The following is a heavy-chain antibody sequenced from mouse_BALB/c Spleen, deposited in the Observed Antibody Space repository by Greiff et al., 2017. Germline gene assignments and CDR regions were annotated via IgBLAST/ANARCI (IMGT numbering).Heavy chain of an antibody. CDR1: GFTFSSYA. J-gene: IGHJ3*01. V-gene: IGHV5-9-4*01. D-gene: IGHD6-1*01. CDR2: ISSGGSYT. Sequence: EVQGVESGGGLVKPGGSLKLSCAASGFTFSSYAMSWVRQSPEKRLEWVAEISSGGSYTYYPDTVTGRFTISRDNAKNTLYLEMSSLWSEDTAMYNCARDATGAYWGQGTLVTVSA. CDR3: ARDATGAY.